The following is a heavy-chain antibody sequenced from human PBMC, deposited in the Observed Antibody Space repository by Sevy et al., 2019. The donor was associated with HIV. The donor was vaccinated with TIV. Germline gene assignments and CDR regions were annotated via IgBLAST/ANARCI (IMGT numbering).Heavy chain of an antibody. V-gene: IGHV3-23*01. CDR2: LSDSGVST. D-gene: IGHD3-9*01. CDR3: ARDRATSATGTLFDY. J-gene: IGHJ4*02. CDR1: GFTSSSYA. Sequence: GGSLRLSCAASGFTSSSYAMSWVRQPPGRGLEWVSTLSDSGVSTYYADSVKGRFTISRDNSKNILYLQMNSLRAEDNAVYYCARDRATSATGTLFDYRVQGTLVTVSS.